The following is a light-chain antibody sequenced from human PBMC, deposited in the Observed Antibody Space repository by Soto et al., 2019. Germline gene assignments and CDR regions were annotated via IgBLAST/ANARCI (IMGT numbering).Light chain of an antibody. V-gene: IGLV2-14*01. CDR1: GSDLGDY. Sequence: QSALTQPASVSGSPGQSITISCTETGSDLGDYVSWYQHHPGKAPKLMIYGVTNRPSGVSNRFSGSKSGNTASLTISGLQAEDEAEYYCSSYTSSSTLVVFGGGTKVTVL. CDR2: GVT. J-gene: IGLJ2*01. CDR3: SSYTSSSTLVV.